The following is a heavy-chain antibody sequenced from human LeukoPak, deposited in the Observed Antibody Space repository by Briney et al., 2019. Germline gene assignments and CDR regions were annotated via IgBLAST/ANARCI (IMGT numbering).Heavy chain of an antibody. D-gene: IGHD4-17*01. CDR1: GFTFDDYA. CDR3: ARVGGLRHQYYSYGMDV. V-gene: IGHV3-9*01. Sequence: GRSLRLSCAASGFTFDDYAMPWVRQAPGKGLEWVSGISWNSGSIGYADSVKGRFTISRDNAKTSLYLQMNSLRAEDTAVYYCARVGGLRHQYYSYGMDVWGQGTTVTVSS. J-gene: IGHJ6*02. CDR2: ISWNSGSI.